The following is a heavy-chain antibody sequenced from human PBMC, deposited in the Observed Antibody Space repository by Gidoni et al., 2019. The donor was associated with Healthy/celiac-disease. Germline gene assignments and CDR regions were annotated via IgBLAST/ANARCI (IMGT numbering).Heavy chain of an antibody. D-gene: IGHD6-13*01. Sequence: QVQLVESGGGVVQPGWSLRLSCAASGFTFSSYGMPWVRQAPGKGLGWVAVIWYDGSNKYYADSVKGRFTISRDNSKNTLYLQMNSLRAEDTAVYYCARDLIDRSSSWTFDYWGQGTLVTVSS. V-gene: IGHV3-33*01. J-gene: IGHJ4*02. CDR2: IWYDGSNK. CDR1: GFTFSSYG. CDR3: ARDLIDRSSSWTFDY.